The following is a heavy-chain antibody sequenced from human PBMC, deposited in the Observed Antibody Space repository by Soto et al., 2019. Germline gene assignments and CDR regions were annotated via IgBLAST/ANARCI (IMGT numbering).Heavy chain of an antibody. CDR2: ISCCGGST. J-gene: IGHJ4*02. CDR3: AKADGEQWLLPHLDK. D-gene: IGHD6-19*01. V-gene: IGHV3-23*01. Sequence: PWGSLRLSCVASGFNFKKFAMSWFRQAPGEGLEWVSGISCCGGSTSYADSVKGRFSIARDDSTNTPSLQMNNLRVEDTAQYYCAKADGEQWLLPHLDKWGQGTLVTVSS. CDR1: GFNFKKFA.